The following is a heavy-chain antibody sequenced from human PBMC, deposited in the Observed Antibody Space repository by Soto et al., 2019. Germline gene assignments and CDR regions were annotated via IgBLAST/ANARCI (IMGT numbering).Heavy chain of an antibody. CDR1: GGSISSSSYY. D-gene: IGHD3-10*01. CDR2: IYYSGST. J-gene: IGHJ6*02. V-gene: IGHV4-39*01. CDR3: ARQGRRPTYYYYGMDV. Sequence: SETLSLTCTVSGGSISSSSYYWGWIRQPPGKGLEWIGSIYYSGSTYYNPSLKSRVTISVDTSKNQFSLKLSSVTTADTAVYYCARQGRRPTYYYYGMDVWGQGTTVTVSS.